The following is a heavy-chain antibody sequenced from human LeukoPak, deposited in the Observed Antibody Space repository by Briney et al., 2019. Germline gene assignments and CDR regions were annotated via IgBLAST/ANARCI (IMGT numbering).Heavy chain of an antibody. CDR3: ARDSRPATAGSHYYNYMDV. CDR1: GGTFSDYS. D-gene: IGHD6-13*01. V-gene: IGHV1-69*05. Sequence: SVKVSCKASGGTFSDYSLSWVRQAPGQGLEWMGGHIPLLGGANYAKKFRGRLTITMDGSTSTAYMELSSLRSEDTALYYCARDSRPATAGSHYYNYMDVWGKGTTVTVSS. CDR2: HIPLLGGA. J-gene: IGHJ6*03.